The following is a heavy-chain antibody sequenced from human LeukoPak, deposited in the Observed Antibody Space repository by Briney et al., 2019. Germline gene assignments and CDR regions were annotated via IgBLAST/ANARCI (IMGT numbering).Heavy chain of an antibody. J-gene: IGHJ4*02. V-gene: IGHV3-21*01. CDR2: ISSGSGYI. CDR1: GFTFSAYS. Sequence: GGSLRLSCAASGFTFSAYSMNWVRQAPGKGLEWVSSISSGSGYIYYAQSVKGRFTISRDNAKNSMYLQVNSLRAEDAAVYFCARDDYSGTYSFDYWGQGTLVTVSS. CDR3: ARDDYSGTYSFDY. D-gene: IGHD1-26*01.